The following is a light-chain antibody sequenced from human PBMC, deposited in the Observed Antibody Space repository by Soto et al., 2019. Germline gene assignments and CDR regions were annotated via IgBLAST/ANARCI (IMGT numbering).Light chain of an antibody. CDR3: QQFNTYPPYT. V-gene: IGKV3-15*01. Sequence: EIVMTQSPATLSVSPGERATLSCRASQSVSSNLAWYQQKPGQAPRLLIYGASTRATGIPARFSGSGSGTEFTLTISSLQPEDFAIYYCQQFNTYPPYTFGQGTKLEIK. CDR1: QSVSSN. J-gene: IGKJ2*01. CDR2: GAS.